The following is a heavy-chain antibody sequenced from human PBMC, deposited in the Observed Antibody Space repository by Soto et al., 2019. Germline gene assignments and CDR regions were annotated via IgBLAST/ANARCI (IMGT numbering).Heavy chain of an antibody. D-gene: IGHD2-15*01. CDR1: GYSISSGYY. J-gene: IGHJ5*02. CDR3: ARAAYRSGGSCYPGWCDP. CDR2: IYHSGST. V-gene: IGHV4-38-2*01. Sequence: SETLSLTCAVSGYSISSGYYWGWIRQPPGKGLEWIGSIYHSGSTYYNPSLKSRVTISVDTSKNQFALKLSSVTAADTAVYYCARAAYRSGGSCYPGWCDPWGQGTLVTVSS.